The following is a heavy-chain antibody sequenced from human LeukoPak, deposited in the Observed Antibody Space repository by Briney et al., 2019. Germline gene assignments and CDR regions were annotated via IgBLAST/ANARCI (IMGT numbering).Heavy chain of an antibody. Sequence: PSETLSLTCTVSGGSISSSTYYWGWIRQPPGKGLEWIGSIFYSGRTYYNPSLKSRVTMSVDTSKNQFSLRLSSVNAADTAAYYCARDILATSIAAPYYWGQGTLVTVSS. CDR3: ARDILATSIAAPYY. CDR2: IFYSGRT. J-gene: IGHJ4*02. V-gene: IGHV4-39*07. D-gene: IGHD6-13*01. CDR1: GGSISSSTYY.